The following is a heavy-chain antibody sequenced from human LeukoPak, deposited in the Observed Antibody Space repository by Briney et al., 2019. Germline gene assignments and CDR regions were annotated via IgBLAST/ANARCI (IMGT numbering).Heavy chain of an antibody. J-gene: IGHJ4*02. CDR1: GFTFSSYE. CDR2: ISSSGSTI. V-gene: IGHV3-48*03. D-gene: IGHD6-13*01. Sequence: PGGSLRLSCAASGFTFSSYEMNWVRQAPGKGLEWVSYISSSGSTIYYADSVKGRFTISRDNAKNSLYLQMNSLRAEDTAVYYCARVACEEIAAAGTLDFDYWGQGTLVTVSS. CDR3: ARVACEEIAAAGTLDFDY.